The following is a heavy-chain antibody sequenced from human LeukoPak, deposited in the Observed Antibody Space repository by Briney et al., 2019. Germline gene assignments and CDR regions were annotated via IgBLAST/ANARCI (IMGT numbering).Heavy chain of an antibody. Sequence: GASVKVSCKASGYTFTSYGISWVRQAPGQGLEWMGRINPNSGGTNYAQKFQGRVTMTRDTSISTAYMELSRLRSDDTAVYYCARALSTYYYDSSGSDYWGQGTLVTVSS. J-gene: IGHJ4*02. CDR2: INPNSGGT. CDR3: ARALSTYYYDSSGSDY. V-gene: IGHV1-2*06. CDR1: GYTFTSYG. D-gene: IGHD3-22*01.